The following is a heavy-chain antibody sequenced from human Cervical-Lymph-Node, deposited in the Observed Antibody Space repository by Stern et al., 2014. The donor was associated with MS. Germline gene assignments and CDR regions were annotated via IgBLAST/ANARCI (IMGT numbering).Heavy chain of an antibody. J-gene: IGHJ4*02. Sequence: EVQLVQSGAEVRKPGQSLTISCNISGYTFTDYWIAWVRQMPGKVLEWMGAIFPGASDPRYSPSFQGHVTISVDTSINTAYLQWSDLRASDTAMYYCARPHSPGWSYYFDFWGQGTLVAVSS. CDR1: GYTFTDYW. V-gene: IGHV5-51*01. CDR2: IFPGASDP. D-gene: IGHD6-19*01. CDR3: ARPHSPGWSYYFDF.